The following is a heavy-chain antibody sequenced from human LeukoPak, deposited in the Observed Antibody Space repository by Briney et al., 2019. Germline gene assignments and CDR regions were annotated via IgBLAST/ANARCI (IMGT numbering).Heavy chain of an antibody. CDR2: IIPIFGTA. CDR1: GGTFSSYA. J-gene: IGHJ6*02. V-gene: IGHV1-69*13. Sequence: SVKVSCKASGGTFSSYAISWVRQAPGQGLEWMGGIIPIFGTANYAQKFQGRVTITADESTSTAYMELSSLRSEDTAVYYCARGSILWFGESYYGMGVWGQGTTVTVSS. D-gene: IGHD3-10*01. CDR3: ARGSILWFGESYYGMGV.